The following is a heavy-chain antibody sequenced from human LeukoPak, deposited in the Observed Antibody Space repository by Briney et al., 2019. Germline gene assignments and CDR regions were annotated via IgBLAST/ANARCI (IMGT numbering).Heavy chain of an antibody. J-gene: IGHJ4*02. V-gene: IGHV3-21*01. CDR2: IRSSSSYI. CDR1: GITFSSYW. CDR3: ARDGGYSLDYFDY. D-gene: IGHD3-22*01. Sequence: GGSLRLSCAASGITFSSYWMNWVRQAPGKGLEWVSSIRSSSSYIYYADSMKGRFTISRDNAKNSLYLQMNSLRAEDTAVYYCARDGGYSLDYFDYWGQGTLVTVSS.